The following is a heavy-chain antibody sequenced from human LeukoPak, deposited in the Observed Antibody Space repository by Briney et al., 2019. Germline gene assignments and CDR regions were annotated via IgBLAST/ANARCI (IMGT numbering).Heavy chain of an antibody. CDR1: GGSFSGYY. CDR3: ARGITYFPDY. Sequence: PSETLSLTCAVYGGSFSGYYWSWIRQPPGKGLEWIGEINHSGSTNYNPSLKSRVTISVDTFKNQFSLKLSSVTAADTAVYYCARGITYFPDYWGQGTLVTVSS. D-gene: IGHD1-14*01. J-gene: IGHJ4*02. CDR2: INHSGST. V-gene: IGHV4-34*01.